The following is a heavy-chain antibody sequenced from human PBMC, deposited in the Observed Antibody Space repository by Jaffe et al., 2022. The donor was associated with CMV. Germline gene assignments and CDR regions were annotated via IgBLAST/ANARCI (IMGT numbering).Heavy chain of an antibody. D-gene: IGHD2-21*01. CDR2: LSGSGGSK. J-gene: IGHJ4*02. Sequence: EVQLVESGGNLVQPGGSLRLSCAASGFTFSSYAMSWVRQAPGKGLRWVSALSGSGGSKYYADSVKGRFTISRDNSKNTLYLQMNSLRAEDTAVYYCAKISRGGEGYFDYWGQGTLVTVSS. CDR3: AKISRGGEGYFDY. CDR1: GFTFSSYA. V-gene: IGHV3-23*04.